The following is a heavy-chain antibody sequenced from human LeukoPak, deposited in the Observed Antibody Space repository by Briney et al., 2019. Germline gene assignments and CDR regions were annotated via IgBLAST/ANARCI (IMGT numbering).Heavy chain of an antibody. J-gene: IGHJ4*02. D-gene: IGHD6-13*01. CDR2: ISSSSSYI. CDR1: GFTFSSYS. Sequence: GGSLRLSCAASGFTFSSYSMNWVRQAPGKGLEWVSSISSSSSYIYYADSVKGRFTISRDNAKNSLYLQMNSLRAEDTAVYYCARDLIAAAGISGVYYYYFDYWGQGTLVTVSS. V-gene: IGHV3-21*01. CDR3: ARDLIAAAGISGVYYYYFDY.